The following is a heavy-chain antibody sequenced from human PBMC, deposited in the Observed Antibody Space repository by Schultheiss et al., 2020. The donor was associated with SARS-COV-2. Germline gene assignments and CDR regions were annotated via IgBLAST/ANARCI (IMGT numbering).Heavy chain of an antibody. Sequence: GGSLRLSCAASGFTFSSYAMSWVRQAPGKGLEWVSLISWDGGSTYYADSVKGRFTISRDNSKNTLYLQMNSLRAEDTAVYYCAKSFKTRIVVVPAAPTWGQGTLVTVSS. CDR3: AKSFKTRIVVVPAAPT. D-gene: IGHD2-2*01. CDR1: GFTFSSYA. CDR2: ISWDGGST. V-gene: IGHV3-23*01. J-gene: IGHJ5*02.